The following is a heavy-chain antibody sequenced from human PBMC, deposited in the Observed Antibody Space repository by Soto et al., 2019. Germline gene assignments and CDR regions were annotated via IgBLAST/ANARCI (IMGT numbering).Heavy chain of an antibody. Sequence: DVQLVESGGGLVQPGRSLRLSCAASGFTFDDYAMHWVRQAPGKGLEWVSGISWNSGSIGYADSVKGRFTISRDNAKNSLYLQMNSLRAEDTALYYCAKDKGCGWGFDYWGQGTLVTVSS. CDR2: ISWNSGSI. J-gene: IGHJ4*02. D-gene: IGHD6-19*01. CDR3: AKDKGCGWGFDY. CDR1: GFTFDDYA. V-gene: IGHV3-9*01.